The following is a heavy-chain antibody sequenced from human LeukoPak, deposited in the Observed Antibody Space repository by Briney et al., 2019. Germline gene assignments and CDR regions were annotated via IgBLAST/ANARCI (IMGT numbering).Heavy chain of an antibody. CDR1: GFTFSRHT. V-gene: IGHV3-66*02. CDR3: TRDPSDSHYVGY. J-gene: IGHJ4*02. Sequence: PGGSLRLSCAASGFTFSRHTVHWVRQAPGKGLEWVSVIYSDGSTYYADSVKGRFTISRDNSKNTLYLQMNSLRAEDTAVYYCTRDPSDSHYVGYWGQGTLVTVSS. D-gene: IGHD2-21*02. CDR2: IYSDGST.